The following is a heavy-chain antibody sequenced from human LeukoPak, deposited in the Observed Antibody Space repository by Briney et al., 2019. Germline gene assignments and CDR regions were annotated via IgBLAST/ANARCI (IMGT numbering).Heavy chain of an antibody. CDR2: INPSGDIT. CDR1: GYTFTNYF. CDR3: ARAVEMANILDY. J-gene: IGHJ4*02. V-gene: IGHV1-46*01. D-gene: IGHD5-24*01. Sequence: ASVKVSCKASGYTFTNYFMHWVRQAPGQGLEWMGLINPSGDITSYAQQVRGRVTMTRDTSTSTLYMELSSLRSEDTAIYYCARAVEMANILDYWGQGTLVTVPS.